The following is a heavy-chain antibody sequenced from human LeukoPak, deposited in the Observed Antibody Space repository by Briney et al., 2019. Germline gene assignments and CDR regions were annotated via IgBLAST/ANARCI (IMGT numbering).Heavy chain of an antibody. CDR1: GYAFTDYY. D-gene: IGHD5-12*01. CDR2: INPDSGGP. CDR3: ARATIDGGLNY. J-gene: IGHJ4*02. V-gene: IGHV1-2*02. Sequence: ASVKVSCKASGYAFTDYYMHWVRQAPGQGLEWMGWINPDSGGPNYAQKFQGRVTMTRDTSITTAYMELSRLRSDDTAVYYCARATIDGGLNYWGQGTLVTVSS.